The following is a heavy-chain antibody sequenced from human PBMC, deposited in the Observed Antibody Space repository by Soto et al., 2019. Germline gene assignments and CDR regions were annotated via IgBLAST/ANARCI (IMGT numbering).Heavy chain of an antibody. CDR2: IDPSGSYN. D-gene: IGHD6-6*01. CDR3: ARHVPPEYSTSSWDY. V-gene: IGHV5-10-1*01. CDR1: GYSFTSYW. Sequence: PGESLKISCKGSGYSFTSYWISWVRQMPGKGLEWMGRIDPSGSYNSYSPSFQGHISISADKSISTAFLQWSSLKASDSAMYYCARHVPPEYSTSSWDYWGQGSLVTVSS. J-gene: IGHJ4*02.